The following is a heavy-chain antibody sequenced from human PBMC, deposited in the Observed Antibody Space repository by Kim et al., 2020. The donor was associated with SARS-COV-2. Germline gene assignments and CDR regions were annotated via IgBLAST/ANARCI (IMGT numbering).Heavy chain of an antibody. J-gene: IGHJ4*02. CDR1: GFTFRTYW. CDR2: INDDGSVT. CDR3: TRDPDYSKGASFYY. D-gene: IGHD4-4*01. Sequence: GGSLRLSCAASGFTFRTYWMHWVRQAPGKGLVWVSRINDDGSVTTYADSVKGRFTISTDNSKNMMYLQMNSLRAEDTAVYYCTRDPDYSKGASFYYWGQG. V-gene: IGHV3-74*01.